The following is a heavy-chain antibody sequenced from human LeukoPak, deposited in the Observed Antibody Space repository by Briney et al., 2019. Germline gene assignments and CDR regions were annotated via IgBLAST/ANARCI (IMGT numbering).Heavy chain of an antibody. J-gene: IGHJ5*02. CDR1: GGSISSYY. CDR2: IYYSGST. CDR3: ARADYGSGSYYPGWFDP. V-gene: IGHV4-59*01. D-gene: IGHD3-10*01. Sequence: SETLSLTCTVSGGSISSYYWSWIRQPPGKGLEWIGYIYYSGSTNYNPSLKSRVTISVDTSKNQFSLELSSVTAADTAVYYCARADYGSGSYYPGWFDPWGQGTLVTVSS.